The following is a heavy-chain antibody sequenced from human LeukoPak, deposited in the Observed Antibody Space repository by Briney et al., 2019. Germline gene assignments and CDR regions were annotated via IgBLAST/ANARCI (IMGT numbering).Heavy chain of an antibody. CDR3: ARDGGEWVGHHLAP. CDR2: IYYDGST. CDR1: GASMRRYY. J-gene: IGHJ5*02. V-gene: IGHV4-59*01. Sequence: SETLSLTCSVSGASMRRYYWSWIRQPPGKGLEWIGYIYYDGSTTYNPSLKSRVTISVDTSKNQFSLKLTSVTAADTAEYYCARDGGEWVGHHLAPWARGILVTASS. D-gene: IGHD1-26*01.